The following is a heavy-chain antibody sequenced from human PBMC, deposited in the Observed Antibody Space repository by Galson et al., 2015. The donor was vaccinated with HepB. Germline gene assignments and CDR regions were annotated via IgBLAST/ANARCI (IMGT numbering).Heavy chain of an antibody. CDR3: ARDIVTGTKGYYYYYMDV. CDR2: INPNSGGT. CDR1: GYTFTGYY. D-gene: IGHD1-20*01. Sequence: SVKVSCKASGYTFTGYYMHWVRQAPGQGLEWMGRINPNSGGTNYAQKFQGRVTMTRDTSISTAYMELSRLRSDDTAVYYCARDIVTGTKGYYYYYMDVWGKGTTVTVSS. V-gene: IGHV1-2*06. J-gene: IGHJ6*03.